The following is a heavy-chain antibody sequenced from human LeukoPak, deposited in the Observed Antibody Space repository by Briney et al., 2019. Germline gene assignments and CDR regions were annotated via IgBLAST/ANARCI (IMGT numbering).Heavy chain of an antibody. CDR2: IYHSGST. D-gene: IGHD6-19*01. CDR1: GYSISSGYY. J-gene: IGHJ4*02. Sequence: SETLSLTCAVSGYSISSGYYWGWIRQPPGNGLEWIGSIYHSGSTYYNPSLKSRVTISVDTSKNQFSLKLSSVTAADTAVYYCARTGYSSGWYGDYFDYWGQGTLVTVSS. CDR3: ARTGYSSGWYGDYFDY. V-gene: IGHV4-38-2*01.